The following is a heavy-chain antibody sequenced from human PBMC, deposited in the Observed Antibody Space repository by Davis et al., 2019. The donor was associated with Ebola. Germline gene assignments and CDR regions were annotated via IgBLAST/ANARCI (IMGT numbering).Heavy chain of an antibody. CDR3: ARGDYYDN. Sequence: PGGPLRLPCAASGFTFNTYTMHWVRQAPGKGLESVSAISGDGGSTYYANSVKGRFTISRDNSKNSLYLQMGSLRTEDMAVYYCARGDYYDNWGQGTLVAVSS. D-gene: IGHD3-22*01. CDR2: ISGDGGST. J-gene: IGHJ1*01. V-gene: IGHV3-64*01. CDR1: GFTFNTYT.